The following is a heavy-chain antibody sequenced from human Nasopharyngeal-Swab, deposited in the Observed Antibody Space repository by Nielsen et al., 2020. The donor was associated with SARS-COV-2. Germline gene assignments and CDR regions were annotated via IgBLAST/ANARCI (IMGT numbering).Heavy chain of an antibody. CDR1: GFTFSSFG. CDR2: IAHDASNE. D-gene: IGHD4-17*01. V-gene: IGHV3-30*03. Sequence: GGSLRLSCAASGFTFSSFGMHWVRQAPGKGLEWVAFIAHDASNEYYGDSVKGRFSISRNSSKNTLYLQVDSLRGEDTAVYYCARDAPAHYGAFYWGRGTLVTVSS. CDR3: ARDAPAHYGAFY. J-gene: IGHJ4*02.